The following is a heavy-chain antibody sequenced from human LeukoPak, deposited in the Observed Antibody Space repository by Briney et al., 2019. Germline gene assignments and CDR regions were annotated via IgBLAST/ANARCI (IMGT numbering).Heavy chain of an antibody. CDR1: GGSFSGYY. CDR3: ASLYSSSSDLGQFDY. Sequence: SETLSLTCAVYGGSFSGYYWSWIRQPPGKGLEWIGEINHSGSTNYNPSFKSRVTISVDTSKNQFSLKLSSVTAADTAVYYCASLYSSSSDLGQFDYWGQGTLVTVSS. D-gene: IGHD6-6*01. J-gene: IGHJ4*02. V-gene: IGHV4-34*01. CDR2: INHSGST.